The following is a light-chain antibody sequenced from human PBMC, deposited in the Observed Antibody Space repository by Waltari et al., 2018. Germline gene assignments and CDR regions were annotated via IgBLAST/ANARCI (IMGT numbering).Light chain of an antibody. CDR3: QHSDAIPIT. CDR2: AAS. Sequence: DIQMTQSPSSLSASVGARVTITCRASQSISNHLNWYQQKPGKVPKLLIYAASTLQSGVPSRFSGSGSGTDFTLTVSSLQPEDFATYFCQHSDAIPITFGGGTKVEIK. CDR1: QSISNH. V-gene: IGKV1-39*01. J-gene: IGKJ4*01.